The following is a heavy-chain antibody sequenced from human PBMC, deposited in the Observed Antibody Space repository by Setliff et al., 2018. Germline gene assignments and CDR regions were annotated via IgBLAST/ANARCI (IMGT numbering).Heavy chain of an antibody. CDR1: GFTFSNCW. J-gene: IGHJ4*02. V-gene: IGHV3-7*01. D-gene: IGHD3-10*01. CDR2: INPDASEK. CDR3: FGAGTCSY. Sequence: AGGPLRLSCAASGFTFSNCWVSWVRQAPGKGLEWLASINPDASEKYYVDSVKGRFTISRDNAKNSLSLQMNSLRTEDTAVYYCFGAGTCSYWGQGTLVTVSS.